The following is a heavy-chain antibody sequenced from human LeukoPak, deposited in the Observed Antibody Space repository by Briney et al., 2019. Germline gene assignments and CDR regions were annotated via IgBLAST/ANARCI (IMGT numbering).Heavy chain of an antibody. CDR1: GFTFTSYS. Sequence: GGSLRLSCAASGFTFTSYSMNWVRQAPGKGLEWVSTISGGGSTYYADSAKGRFTISRDNSKNTLYLQVNSLRAEDTAVYYCAKGGKWDVTPFDYWGQGTLVTVSS. D-gene: IGHD1-26*01. CDR3: AKGGKWDVTPFDY. J-gene: IGHJ4*02. CDR2: ISGGGST. V-gene: IGHV3-23*01.